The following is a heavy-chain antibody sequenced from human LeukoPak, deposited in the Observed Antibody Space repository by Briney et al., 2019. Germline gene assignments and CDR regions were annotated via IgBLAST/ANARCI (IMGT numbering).Heavy chain of an antibody. CDR2: ISSRSSYM. J-gene: IGHJ6*02. CDR3: ARAVSVAGPAQSCGMDV. D-gene: IGHD6-19*01. V-gene: IGHV3-21*01. CDR1: GFTFSSYS. Sequence: GRSLRLSCAASGFTFSSYSMNWVRQAPGKGLEWVSSISSRSSYMYYSDSVKGRFTISRDNAKNSLYLQLNSLRAEDTAVYYCARAVSVAGPAQSCGMDVWGQGTTVTVSS.